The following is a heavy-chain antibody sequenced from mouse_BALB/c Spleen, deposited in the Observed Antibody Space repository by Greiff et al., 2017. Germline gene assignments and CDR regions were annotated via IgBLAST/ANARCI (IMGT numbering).Heavy chain of an antibody. D-gene: IGHD2-10*02. CDR2: ISSGGSYT. Sequence: EVMLVESGGDLVKPGGSLKLSCAASGFTFSSYGMSWVRQTPDKRLEWVATISSGGSYTYYPDSVKGRFTISRDNAKNTLYLQMSSLKSEDTAMYYCARLYGNYPYYFDYWGKGTTRTVSS. J-gene: IGHJ2*01. V-gene: IGHV5-6*01. CDR1: GFTFSSYG. CDR3: ARLYGNYPYYFDY.